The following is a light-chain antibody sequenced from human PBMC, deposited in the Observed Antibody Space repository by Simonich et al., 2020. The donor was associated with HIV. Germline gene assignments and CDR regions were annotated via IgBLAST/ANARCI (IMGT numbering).Light chain of an antibody. CDR2: IESSGSY. Sequence: QPVLTQSSSASASLGSSVKLTCTLSSGHSSYIIAWHQQQPGKAPRYLMKIESSGSYNKGSGVPDRFSGSSSGADRYLTISNLQSEDEADYYCQSYDSSLSGSVFGGGTKLTVL. V-gene: IGLV4-60*03. CDR1: SGHSSYI. J-gene: IGLJ3*02. CDR3: QSYDSSLSGSV.